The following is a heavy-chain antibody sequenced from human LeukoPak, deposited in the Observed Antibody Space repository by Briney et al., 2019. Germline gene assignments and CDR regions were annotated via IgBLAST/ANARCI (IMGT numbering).Heavy chain of an antibody. CDR1: GYTFTDYY. J-gene: IGHJ4*02. D-gene: IGHD2-2*01. Sequence: ASVKVSCKASGYTFTDYYMHWVRQAPGQGFEWMGWINPNDGGTNYAQKSQGRVAMTRDTSISTAHMEVSRLRSDDTAVYYCARANFLYCSSSTCLFDYWGQGTLVTVSS. CDR2: INPNDGGT. CDR3: ARANFLYCSSSTCLFDY. V-gene: IGHV1-2*02.